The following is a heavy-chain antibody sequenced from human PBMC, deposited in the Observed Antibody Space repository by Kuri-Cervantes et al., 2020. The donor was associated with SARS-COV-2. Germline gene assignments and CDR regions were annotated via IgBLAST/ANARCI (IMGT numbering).Heavy chain of an antibody. J-gene: IGHJ4*02. CDR1: GFTFSSYG. CDR3: ARVPYDFWSGYYPTR. CDR2: ISYDGSNK. Sequence: GGSLRLSCAASGFTFSSYGMHWVRQAPGKGLEWVAVISYDGSNKYYADSVKGRFTISRDNSKNTLYLQMNSLRAEDTAVYYCARVPYDFWSGYYPTRWGQGTLVTVSS. V-gene: IGHV3-30*19. D-gene: IGHD3-3*01.